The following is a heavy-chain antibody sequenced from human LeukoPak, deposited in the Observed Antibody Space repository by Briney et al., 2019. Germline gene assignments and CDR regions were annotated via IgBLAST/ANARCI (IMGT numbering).Heavy chain of an antibody. CDR1: GGSFSGYY. CDR3: ARVQSTRSYYDFWSGLQYYFDY. D-gene: IGHD3-3*01. Sequence: SETLSLTCAVYGGSFSGYYWSWIRQPLGKGLEWIGEINHSGSTNYNPSLKSRVTISVDTSKNQFSLKLSSVTAADTAVYYCARVQSTRSYYDFWSGLQYYFDYWGQGTLVTVSS. CDR2: INHSGST. V-gene: IGHV4-34*01. J-gene: IGHJ4*02.